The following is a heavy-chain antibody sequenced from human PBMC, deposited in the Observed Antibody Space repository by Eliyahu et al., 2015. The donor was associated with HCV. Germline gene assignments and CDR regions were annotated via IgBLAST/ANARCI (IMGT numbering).Heavy chain of an antibody. CDR3: TKEFDSRGLGEF. J-gene: IGHJ4*02. V-gene: IGHV3-23*01. Sequence: EMQLLESGGGMVQPGGSLTLACXASGFTFSRNSMAWIRQAPGKGLEWVSSINPSGRNSWAADRFTTSRDNSKNTLYLQMNDLRADDTAVYRCTKEFDSRGLGEFWGQGALVTVSS. CDR2: INPSGRNS. D-gene: IGHD3-9*01. CDR1: GFTFSRNS.